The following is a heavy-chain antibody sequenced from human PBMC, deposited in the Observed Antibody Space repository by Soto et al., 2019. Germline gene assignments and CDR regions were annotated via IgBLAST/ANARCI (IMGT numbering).Heavy chain of an antibody. CDR1: EFTFSDYY. Sequence: GGSLRLSCAASEFTFSDYYMSWIRQAPGKGLEWVSYISSSSSYTNYADSVKGRFTISRDNAKNSLYLQMNSLRAEDTAAYYCARALLGYDILTAMDYWGQGTLVTVSS. J-gene: IGHJ4*02. V-gene: IGHV3-11*06. CDR3: ARALLGYDILTAMDY. CDR2: ISSSSSYT. D-gene: IGHD3-9*01.